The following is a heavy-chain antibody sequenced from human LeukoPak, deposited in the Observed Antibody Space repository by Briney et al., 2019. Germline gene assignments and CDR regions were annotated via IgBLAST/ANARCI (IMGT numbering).Heavy chain of an antibody. CDR2: ICWNSGSI. Sequence: HPGRSLRLSCAASGFTFDDYAMHWVRQAPGKGLEWVSGICWNSGSIGYADSVEGRFTISRDNAKNSLYLQMNRLRAEDTALYYCAKDIGLDGYNAYYFDYWGQGTLVTVSS. CDR3: AKDIGLDGYNAYYFDY. D-gene: IGHD5-24*01. J-gene: IGHJ4*02. V-gene: IGHV3-9*01. CDR1: GFTFDDYA.